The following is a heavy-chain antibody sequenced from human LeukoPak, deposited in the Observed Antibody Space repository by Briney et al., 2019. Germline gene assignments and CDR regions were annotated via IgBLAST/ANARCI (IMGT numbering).Heavy chain of an antibody. D-gene: IGHD1/OR15-1a*01. J-gene: IGHJ4*02. CDR1: GFTFTTYG. Sequence: GGSLRLSCVVSGFTFTTYGMHWVRQAPGKGLEWVAFIRSDGNNKYYADSAKGRFTISRDNSKNTLFLQMNSLRPEDTAVYYCARVDWKNPYPLFDYWGQGTLVTVSS. V-gene: IGHV3-30*02. CDR3: ARVDWKNPYPLFDY. CDR2: IRSDGNNK.